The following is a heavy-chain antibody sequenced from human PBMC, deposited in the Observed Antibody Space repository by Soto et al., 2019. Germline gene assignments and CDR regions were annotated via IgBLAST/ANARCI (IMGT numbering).Heavy chain of an antibody. CDR1: GCTFSSYG. D-gene: IGHD3-22*01. Sequence: GGSLRLSCAASGCTFSSYGMHWVRQAPGKGLEWVAVISYDGSNKYYADSVKGRFTISRDNSKNTLYLQMNSLRAEDTAVYYCAKDYLRITMIVVALDYWGQGTLVTVSS. J-gene: IGHJ4*02. CDR3: AKDYLRITMIVVALDY. CDR2: ISYDGSNK. V-gene: IGHV3-30*18.